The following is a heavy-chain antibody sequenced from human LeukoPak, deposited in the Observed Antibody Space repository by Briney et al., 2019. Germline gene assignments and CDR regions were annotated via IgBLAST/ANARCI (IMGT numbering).Heavy chain of an antibody. CDR3: AREVYDSSGYYPFDY. V-gene: IGHV3-30-3*01. Sequence: PGGSLRLSCAASGFTFCSYAMHWVRQAPGKGLEWVAVISYDGSNKYYADSVKGRFTISRDNSKNTLYLQMNSLRAEDTAVYYCAREVYDSSGYYPFDYWGQGTLVTVSS. CDR2: ISYDGSNK. D-gene: IGHD3-22*01. J-gene: IGHJ4*02. CDR1: GFTFCSYA.